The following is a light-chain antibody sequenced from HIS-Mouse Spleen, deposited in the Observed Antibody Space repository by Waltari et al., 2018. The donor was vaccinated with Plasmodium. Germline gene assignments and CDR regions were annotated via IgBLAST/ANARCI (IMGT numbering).Light chain of an antibody. CDR1: ALPKKY. V-gene: IGLV3-10*01. CDR3: YSTDSSGNHRV. CDR2: DDS. J-gene: IGLJ3*02. Sequence: SSELTQPPSVSVSPGQTARITCSGDALPKKYAYWYQQKSGQAPVPVIYDDSKQHSGNPERFSGSSSGTMATLTISGGQVEDEAEYDCYSTDSSGNHRVFGGGTKLTVL.